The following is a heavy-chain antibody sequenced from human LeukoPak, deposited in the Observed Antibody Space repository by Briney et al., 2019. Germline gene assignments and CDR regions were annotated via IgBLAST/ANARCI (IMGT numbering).Heavy chain of an antibody. Sequence: SETLSLTCTVSGGSVDFYYWSWIRQPPGKGLVWIGYIYYDGSTKFNPSLRSRVTMSVDTSKNQFSLNLSSVTAADTAVYYCARYPSSSVNALAEWGQGTLVTVSS. CDR2: IYYDGST. CDR3: ARYPSSSVNALAE. V-gene: IGHV4-59*02. J-gene: IGHJ4*02. CDR1: GGSVDFYY. D-gene: IGHD2-21*01.